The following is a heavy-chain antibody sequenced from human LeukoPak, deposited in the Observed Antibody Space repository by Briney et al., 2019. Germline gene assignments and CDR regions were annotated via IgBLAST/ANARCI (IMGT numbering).Heavy chain of an antibody. CDR1: GFTFSSNW. D-gene: IGHD1-26*01. CDR2: INGDGRII. V-gene: IGHV3-74*03. Sequence: GGSLRLSCAASGFTFSSNWMHWVRQAPGKGLVWISHINGDGRIIEHAESVKGRFTICRNNADNTLHLQMDSLRAEDTAVFHCVREVGAPGSFQHWGQGAPVTVSS. J-gene: IGHJ1*01. CDR3: VREVGAPGSFQH.